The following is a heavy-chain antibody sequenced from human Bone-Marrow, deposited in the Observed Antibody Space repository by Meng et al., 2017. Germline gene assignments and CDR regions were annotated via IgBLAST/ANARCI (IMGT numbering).Heavy chain of an antibody. V-gene: IGHV3-15*01. CDR1: GFTFSNAW. Sequence: EVQLVDCGGGLVRPGGSLRLSCAASGFTFSNAWMSWVRQAPGRGLEWVARIKSKTDGKTPDYAAPVKGRFTISRDDSKNTLYLQMHSLKTEDTAVYYCNWNDFGDYWGQGALVTVSS. D-gene: IGHD1-1*01. CDR2: IKSKTDGKTP. CDR3: NWNDFGDY. J-gene: IGHJ4*02.